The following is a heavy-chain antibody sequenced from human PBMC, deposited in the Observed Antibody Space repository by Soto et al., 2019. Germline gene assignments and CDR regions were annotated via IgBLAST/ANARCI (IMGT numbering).Heavy chain of an antibody. D-gene: IGHD4-17*01. Sequence: QLQLQESGPGLVKPSETLSLTCTVSGGSISSSSYYWGWIRQPPGKGLEWIGSIYYSGSTYYNPSLKSRVTISVDTSKNQFSLKLSSVTAADTAVYYCARQIDYGDYTGGLDFDYWGQGTLVTVSS. CDR2: IYYSGST. CDR1: GGSISSSSYY. CDR3: ARQIDYGDYTGGLDFDY. J-gene: IGHJ4*02. V-gene: IGHV4-39*01.